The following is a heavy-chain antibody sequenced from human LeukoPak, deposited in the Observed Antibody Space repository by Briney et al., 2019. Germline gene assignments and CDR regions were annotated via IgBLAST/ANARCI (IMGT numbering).Heavy chain of an antibody. Sequence: GGSLRLSCAASGFTFSSYSMNWVRQAPGKGLECVANINQDGSDKYYVDSVKGRFTISRDNTKNSLYLQMNSLRAEDTAVYYCVGGDYWGQGTGHRLL. CDR2: INQDGSDK. CDR1: GFTFSSYS. V-gene: IGHV3-7*01. J-gene: IGHJ4*02. CDR3: VGGDY.